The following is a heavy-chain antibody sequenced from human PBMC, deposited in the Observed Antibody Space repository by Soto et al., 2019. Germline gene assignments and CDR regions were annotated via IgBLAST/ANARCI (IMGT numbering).Heavy chain of an antibody. D-gene: IGHD5-12*01. J-gene: IGHJ5*02. Sequence: ASVKVSFKASGYTFTSYGISWVRQAPGQGLEWMGWISAYNGNTNYAQKLQGRVTMTTDTSTSTAYMELRSLRSDDTAVYYCARYSGYDFGNTFDPWGQGTLVTVSS. CDR2: ISAYNGNT. V-gene: IGHV1-18*01. CDR1: GYTFTSYG. CDR3: ARYSGYDFGNTFDP.